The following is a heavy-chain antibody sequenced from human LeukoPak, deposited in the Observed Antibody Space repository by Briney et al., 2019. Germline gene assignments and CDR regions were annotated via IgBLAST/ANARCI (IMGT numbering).Heavy chain of an antibody. J-gene: IGHJ4*02. D-gene: IGHD3-9*01. CDR3: ARGHFDWLPYFDY. Sequence: GGSLRLSCAASGFTVSSNYMSWVRQAPGKGLEWVSVIYSGGSTYYADSVKGRFTISRDNSKNTLYLQMNSLRAEDTAVYYCARGHFDWLPYFDYWGQGTLVTVSS. CDR1: GFTVSSNY. V-gene: IGHV3-66*01. CDR2: IYSGGST.